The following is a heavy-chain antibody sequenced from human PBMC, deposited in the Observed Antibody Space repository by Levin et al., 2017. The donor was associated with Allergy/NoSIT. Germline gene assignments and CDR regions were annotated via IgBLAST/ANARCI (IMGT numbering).Heavy chain of an antibody. J-gene: IGHJ2*01. CDR1: GFTFSIYW. Sequence: GGSLRLSCAASGFTFSIYWMSWVRQTPRKGLEWVANIKEDGSDKYYVDSVKGRFTISRVNAQNSLYLQMNSLRAEDTAVYYCARWIAVPGTKYFDLWGRGTLVTVSS. CDR3: ARWIAVPGTKYFDL. CDR2: IKEDGSDK. V-gene: IGHV3-7*01. D-gene: IGHD6-13*01.